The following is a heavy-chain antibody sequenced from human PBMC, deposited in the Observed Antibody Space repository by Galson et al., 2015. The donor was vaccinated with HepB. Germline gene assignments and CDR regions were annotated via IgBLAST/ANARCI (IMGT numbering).Heavy chain of an antibody. D-gene: IGHD3-10*01. J-gene: IGHJ4*02. Sequence: SLRLSCAASGFTFSTPAMSWVRQTPGKGLEWVSGISGGGDSRYYADSVRARFTISRDNSKNMLYLQMNSRRAEDTAVYYCAPLVRSSGRIDYYWGEGTLVTVSS. CDR2: ISGGGDSR. V-gene: IGHV3-23*01. CDR3: APLVRSSGRIDYY. CDR1: GFTFSTPA.